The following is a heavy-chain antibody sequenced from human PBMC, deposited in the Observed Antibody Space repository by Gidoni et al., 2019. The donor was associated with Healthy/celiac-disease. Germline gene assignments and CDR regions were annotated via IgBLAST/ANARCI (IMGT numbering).Heavy chain of an antibody. CDR2: ISYDGSNK. CDR3: AKDANSSGWYAFDI. CDR1: GFTFSSYG. D-gene: IGHD6-19*01. V-gene: IGHV3-30*18. J-gene: IGHJ3*02. Sequence: QVQLVASGGGVVQPGRSLRLSCAASGFTFSSYGMHWVRQAPGKGLEWVAVISYDGSNKYDADSVKGRFTISRDNSKNTLYLQMNSLRAEDTAVYYCAKDANSSGWYAFDIWGQGTMVTVSS.